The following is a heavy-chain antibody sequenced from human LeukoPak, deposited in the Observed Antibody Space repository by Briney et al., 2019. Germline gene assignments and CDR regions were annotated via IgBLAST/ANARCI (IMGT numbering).Heavy chain of an antibody. J-gene: IGHJ3*01. Sequence: SETLSLTCAVYGGSFSNHFWIWIRQSPGKGLEWIGEINYRGDTNYNTSLKSRVTISVDMSKNQFSLKLDSVTAADTAVYYCAKVYSSLSRDSFDVWGQGTMVTVSS. CDR3: AKVYSSLSRDSFDV. V-gene: IGHV4-34*01. CDR2: INYRGDT. CDR1: GGSFSNHF. D-gene: IGHD3-22*01.